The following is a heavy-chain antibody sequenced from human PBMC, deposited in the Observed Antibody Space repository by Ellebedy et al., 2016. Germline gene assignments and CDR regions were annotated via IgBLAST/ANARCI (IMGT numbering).Heavy chain of an antibody. CDR2: VFHTGTT. CDR3: AKWNGGWYAFDV. Sequence: SETLSLTCNVAGGSVSSDYWNWIRRPPGKGLEWIGYVFHTGTTNYNPSLKSRVTMSVDTSKSQVSLRLTSVTAADTAVYYCAKWNGGWYAFDVWGQGTMVTVSS. D-gene: IGHD6-19*01. J-gene: IGHJ3*01. CDR1: GGSVSSDY. V-gene: IGHV4-59*02.